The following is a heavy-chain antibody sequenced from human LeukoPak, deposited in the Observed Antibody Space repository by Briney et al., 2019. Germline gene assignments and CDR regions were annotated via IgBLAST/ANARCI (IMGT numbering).Heavy chain of an antibody. CDR2: INHSGST. D-gene: IGHD2-15*01. CDR3: ARGGGHLSDCSGGSCYSGKPYYFDY. V-gene: IGHV4-34*01. CDR1: GGSFSGYY. J-gene: IGHJ4*02. Sequence: SETLSLTCAVYGGSFSGYYWSWIRQPPGKGLEWIGEINHSGSTNYNPSLKSRVTISVDTSKNQFSLKLSSVTAADTAVYYCARGGGHLSDCSGGSCYSGKPYYFDYWGQGTLVTVSS.